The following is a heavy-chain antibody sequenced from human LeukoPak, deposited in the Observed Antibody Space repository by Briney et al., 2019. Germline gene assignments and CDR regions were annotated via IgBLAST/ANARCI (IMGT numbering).Heavy chain of an antibody. CDR1: GHSFTSYD. CDR2: MNPNSGNT. Sequence: EASVKVSCKASGHSFTSYDINWVRQATGQGLEWMGWMNPNSGNTGYAQKFQGRVTMTRNTSISTAYMELSSLRSEDTAVYYCARTLHGIAAARIKPYYFDYWGQGTLVTVSS. D-gene: IGHD6-13*01. J-gene: IGHJ4*02. V-gene: IGHV1-8*01. CDR3: ARTLHGIAAARIKPYYFDY.